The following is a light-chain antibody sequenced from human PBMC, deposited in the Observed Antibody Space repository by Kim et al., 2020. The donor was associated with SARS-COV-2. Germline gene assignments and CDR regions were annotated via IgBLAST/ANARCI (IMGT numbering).Light chain of an antibody. J-gene: IGKJ2*03. CDR3: HQYGRSYS. CDR2: GAS. V-gene: IGKV3-20*01. Sequence: EIVLTQFPGTLSLSPGEGATLSYRASQNISSTYLAWYQQKPGQAPRLLIYGASNRATGIPNRFSGSGSGTDFTLTISRLEPEDFAVYSCHQYGRSYSFGQGTKLEI. CDR1: QNISSTY.